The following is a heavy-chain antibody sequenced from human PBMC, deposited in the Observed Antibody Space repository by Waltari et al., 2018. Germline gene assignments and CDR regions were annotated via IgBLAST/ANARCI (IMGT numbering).Heavy chain of an antibody. CDR1: VGSISRGDYY. J-gene: IGHJ2*01. CDR2: IYYSGST. V-gene: IGHV4-30-4*08. CDR3: ARVPYSRSLVNFDL. D-gene: IGHD6-6*01. Sequence: QVQLQESGPGLVQPSQTLSLPCTVSVGSISRGDYYWSWIRQPPGKGLEWIGYIYYSGSTYYNPSLKSRVTISVDTSKNQFSLKLSSVTAADTAVYYCARVPYSRSLVNFDLWGRGTLVTVSS.